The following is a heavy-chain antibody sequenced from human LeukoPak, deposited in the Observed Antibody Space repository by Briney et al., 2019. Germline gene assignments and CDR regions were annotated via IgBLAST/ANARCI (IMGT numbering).Heavy chain of an antibody. J-gene: IGHJ4*02. CDR3: AKLLSAAGHFDY. Sequence: GGSLRLSCAASGFTFSSYAMNWVRQAPGKGLEWVSGISGSGGDTYFADSVKSRFTISRDNSKNTLYLQMNSLRAEDTAVYYCAKLLSAAGHFDYWGQGTLVTVSS. D-gene: IGHD6-13*01. CDR2: ISGSGGDT. CDR1: GFTFSSYA. V-gene: IGHV3-23*01.